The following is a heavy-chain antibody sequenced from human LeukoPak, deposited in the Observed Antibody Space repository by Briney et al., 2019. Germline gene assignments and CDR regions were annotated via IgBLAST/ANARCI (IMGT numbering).Heavy chain of an antibody. CDR1: GYTFTSYD. J-gene: IGHJ4*02. V-gene: IGHV1-2*02. CDR3: ARETYYYGSGSYQASFDY. Sequence: ASVKVSCKASGYTFTSYDINWVRQATGQGLEWMGWMNPNSGGTNYAQKFQGRVTMTRDTSISTAYMELSRLRSDDTAVYYCARETYYYGSGSYQASFDYWGQGTLVTVSS. D-gene: IGHD3-10*01. CDR2: MNPNSGGT.